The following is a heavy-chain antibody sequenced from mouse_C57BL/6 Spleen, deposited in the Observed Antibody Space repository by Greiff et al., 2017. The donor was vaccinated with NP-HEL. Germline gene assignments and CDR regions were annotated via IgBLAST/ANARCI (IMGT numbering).Heavy chain of an antibody. CDR2: INPSSGYT. V-gene: IGHV1-4*01. Sequence: QVQLQQSVAELVRPGASVKLSCTASGFNIKNTSMHWVKQRPGPGLEWIGYINPSSGYTKYNQQFKDKATLTADKSSSAAYMQLSSLTSEDSAVYYCARPLGFDYWGQGTTLTVSS. D-gene: IGHD4-1*01. J-gene: IGHJ2*01. CDR3: ARPLGFDY. CDR1: GFNIKNTS.